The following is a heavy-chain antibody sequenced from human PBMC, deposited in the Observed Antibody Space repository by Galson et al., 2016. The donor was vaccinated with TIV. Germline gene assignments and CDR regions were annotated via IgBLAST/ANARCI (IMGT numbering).Heavy chain of an antibody. J-gene: IGHJ6*02. D-gene: IGHD2-21*01. V-gene: IGHV3-66*02. Sequence: SLRLSCAASGLSVTDNSMTWVRQAPGLLEWVALIYDDGKKMYADSVQGRFTISRDSSKNVLYLQMTSLRGDDTAVYFCARDRRHCGNECFLRYYYGMDVWGQGTAVTVSS. CDR2: IYDDGKK. CDR1: GLSVTDNS. CDR3: ARDRRHCGNECFLRYYYGMDV.